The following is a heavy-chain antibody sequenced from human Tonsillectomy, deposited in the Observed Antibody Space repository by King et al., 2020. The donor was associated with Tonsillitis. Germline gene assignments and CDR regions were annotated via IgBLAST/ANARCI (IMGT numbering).Heavy chain of an antibody. CDR1: GGSISTSSFY. J-gene: IGHJ4*02. CDR2: IYFSGRM. V-gene: IGHV4-39*01. Sequence: QLQESGPGLVKPSETLSLTCTVSGGSISTSSFYWGWVRQPPGKGLEWIGSIYFSGRMNHNPSLRSRVSMFVDTSKNQFSLRLMSVTVADTAIYYCARLSSGWYLDYWGQGTLVTVSS. D-gene: IGHD6-19*01. CDR3: ARLSSGWYLDY.